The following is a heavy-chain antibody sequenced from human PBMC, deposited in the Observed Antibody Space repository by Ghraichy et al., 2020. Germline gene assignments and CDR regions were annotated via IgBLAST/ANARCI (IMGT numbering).Heavy chain of an antibody. CDR3: ARGYYYMDV. CDR1: GGSISSSSYY. Sequence: SETLSLTCTVSGGSISSSSYYCGWIRQSPGKGLEWIGSIYYSGSTYYNPSLKSRVIISVDTSKNQFSLKLSSVTAADTAVYYCARGYYYMDVWGKGTTVTVSS. CDR2: IYYSGST. V-gene: IGHV4-39*01. J-gene: IGHJ6*03.